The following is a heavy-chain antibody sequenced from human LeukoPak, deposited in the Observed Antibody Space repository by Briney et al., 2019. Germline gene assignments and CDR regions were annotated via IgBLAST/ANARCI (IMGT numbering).Heavy chain of an antibody. CDR2: IYSGGST. J-gene: IGHJ4*02. V-gene: IGHV3-53*01. D-gene: IGHD3-22*01. CDR3: ARDSNYDTSGHYY. Sequence: GGSLRLSCAASGFAFSTYTMSWVRQAPGKGLEWVSVIYSGGSTYSADSVKGRFTISRDNSKNTLYLQMNSLRAEDTAVYYCARDSNYDTSGHYYWGQGTLVTVSS. CDR1: GFAFSTYT.